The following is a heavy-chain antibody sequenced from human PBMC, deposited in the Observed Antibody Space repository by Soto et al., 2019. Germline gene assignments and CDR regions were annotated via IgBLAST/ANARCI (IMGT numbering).Heavy chain of an antibody. Sequence: QVQLVQSGAEVKKPGASVKVSCKASGYTFTSYDINWVRQSTGQGLEWMGWMNPNSGNTGYAQKFQGRVTMTRNTSIRTASMELASLRSEDTSVYYWARTLYGDTVDYSGQGTLVTVSS. V-gene: IGHV1-8*01. D-gene: IGHD4-17*01. CDR1: GYTFTSYD. J-gene: IGHJ4*02. CDR3: ARTLYGDTVDY. CDR2: MNPNSGNT.